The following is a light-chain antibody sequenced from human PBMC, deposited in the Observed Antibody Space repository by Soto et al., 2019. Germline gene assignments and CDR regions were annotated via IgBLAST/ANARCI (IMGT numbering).Light chain of an antibody. CDR2: EVS. J-gene: IGLJ1*01. CDR3: CSYAGSSTYYV. Sequence: QSALTQPASVSGSPGQSITISCTGTSSDFGSYNLVSWYQQHPGKAPKLMIYEVSKRPSGVSNRFSGSKSGNMASLTISGLQAEDEADYYCCSYAGSSTYYVFGTGTKVTVL. CDR1: SSDFGSYNL. V-gene: IGLV2-23*02.